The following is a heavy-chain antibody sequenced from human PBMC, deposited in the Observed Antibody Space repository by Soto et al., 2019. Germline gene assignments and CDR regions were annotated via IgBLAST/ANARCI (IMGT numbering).Heavy chain of an antibody. D-gene: IGHD4-17*01. V-gene: IGHV3-53*04. CDR1: GFTVSSNY. CDR2: IYGGGST. J-gene: IGHJ4*02. CDR3: ARLGDFDDDY. Sequence: PGGSLRLSCAASGFTVSSNYMSWVRQAPGKGLEWVSVIYGGGSTYYADSVKGRFTISRHNSKNTLYLQMNSLRAEDTAVYYCARLGDFDDDYWGQGTLVTVSS.